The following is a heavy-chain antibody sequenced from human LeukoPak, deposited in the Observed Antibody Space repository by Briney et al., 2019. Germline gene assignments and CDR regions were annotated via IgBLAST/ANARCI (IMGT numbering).Heavy chain of an antibody. CDR2: IIDTASPI. CDR3: ARLRINLGSFDY. J-gene: IGHJ4*02. Sequence: GGSLRLSCAASGFTFSDYYMSWIRQAPGKGLEWVSYIIDTASPIFYADSVKGRFTISRDNAKNSLFLQMNSLRAEDTAVYYCARLRINLGSFDYWGQGALLTVSS. V-gene: IGHV3-11*01. CDR1: GFTFSDYY.